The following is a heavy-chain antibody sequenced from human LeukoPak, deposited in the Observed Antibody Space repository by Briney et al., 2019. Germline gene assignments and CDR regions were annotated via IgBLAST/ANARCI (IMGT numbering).Heavy chain of an antibody. Sequence: PGGSLRLSCAASGFTFSDYYMSWIRQAPGKGLEWVSYISSSGSTIYYADSVKGRFTISRDNAKNSLHLQMNSLRAEDTAVYYCARETTVVTSTSDYWGQGTLVTVSS. CDR3: ARETTVVTSTSDY. J-gene: IGHJ4*02. D-gene: IGHD4-23*01. V-gene: IGHV3-11*01. CDR2: ISSSGSTI. CDR1: GFTFSDYY.